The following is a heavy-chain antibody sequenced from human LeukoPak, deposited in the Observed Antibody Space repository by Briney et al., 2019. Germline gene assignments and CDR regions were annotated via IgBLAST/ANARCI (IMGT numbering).Heavy chain of an antibody. CDR3: ARDQQQGDHYSFYYMDF. CDR1: GYTFSNHG. J-gene: IGHJ6*03. Sequence: ASVKVSCKGIGYTFSNHGITWVRQAPGQGLVWIGWISPHKGNTNYQQRLQGRLILTTDASTSTAYMDLRDLRSDDTAIYYCARDQQQGDHYSFYYMDFWGEGTTVIVSS. V-gene: IGHV1-18*01. CDR2: ISPHKGNT. D-gene: IGHD1/OR15-1a*01.